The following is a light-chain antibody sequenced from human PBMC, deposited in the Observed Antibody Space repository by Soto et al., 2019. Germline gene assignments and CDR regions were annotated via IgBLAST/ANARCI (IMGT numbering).Light chain of an antibody. V-gene: IGKV3-20*01. CDR1: QSVSRSY. CDR3: QQYGSSPLFT. CDR2: GAS. J-gene: IGKJ4*01. Sequence: EIVLTQSPGTLSLSPGERATLSCRASQSVSRSYLTWYQQKPGQAPRLLIYGASSRATGIPDRFSGSVSGTDFTLTISRLEPEDFAVYYCQQYGSSPLFTFGGGTKVEIK.